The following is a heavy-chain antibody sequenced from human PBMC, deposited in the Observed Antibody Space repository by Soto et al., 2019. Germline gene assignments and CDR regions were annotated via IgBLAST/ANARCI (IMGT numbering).Heavy chain of an antibody. CDR3: ARDPRVGYYDS. CDR2: INAANGDT. V-gene: IGHV1-3*01. J-gene: IGHJ4*02. D-gene: IGHD3-22*01. CDR1: AFTFTSYA. Sequence: QVQLVQSGAEVKKPGASVTVSCKTSAFTFTSYAIHLVRQAPGQRLEWLGWINAANGDTHYSQNYQGRVTITRDATARTAYMDLNSLKSENTAVYYCARDPRVGYYDSWGQGTLVTVSS.